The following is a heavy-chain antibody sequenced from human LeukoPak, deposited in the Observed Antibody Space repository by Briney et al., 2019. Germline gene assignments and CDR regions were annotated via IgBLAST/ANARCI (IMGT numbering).Heavy chain of an antibody. CDR3: ARGGDVDTAMGSLYNWFDP. CDR2: INPNSGGT. CDR1: GYTFTGYY. D-gene: IGHD5-18*01. J-gene: IGHJ5*02. Sequence: ASVKVSCKASGYTFTGYYMHWVRQAPGQGLEWMGWINPNSGGTNYAQKFQGRVTMTRDTSISTAYMELSRLRSDDTAVYYCARGGDVDTAMGSLYNWFDPWGQGTLVTVSS. V-gene: IGHV1-2*02.